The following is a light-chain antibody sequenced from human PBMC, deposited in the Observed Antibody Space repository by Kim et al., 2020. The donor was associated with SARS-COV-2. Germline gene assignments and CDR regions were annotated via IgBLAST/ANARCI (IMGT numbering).Light chain of an antibody. V-gene: IGKV3-20*01. J-gene: IGKJ1*01. CDR2: GAS. CDR1: QSISSSY. Sequence: LSPGERAPLSCRASQSISSSYLAWFQQKPGQAPRLLIHGASSRATGIPDRFSGSGSGTDFTLTISRLEPEDFAVYYCQQYGFSWTFGQGTKVDIK. CDR3: QQYGFSWT.